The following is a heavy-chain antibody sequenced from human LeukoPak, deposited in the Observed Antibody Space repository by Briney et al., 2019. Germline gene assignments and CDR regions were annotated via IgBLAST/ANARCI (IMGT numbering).Heavy chain of an antibody. J-gene: IGHJ6*03. Sequence: GGSLRLSCAASGFTFSSYSMNWVRQAPGKGLEWVSSISSSSSYIYYADSVKGRFTISRDNAKNSLYLQMNSLRAEDTAEYYCARDGGYSSSLGDYYYYYYMDVWGKGTTVTVSS. V-gene: IGHV3-21*01. CDR1: GFTFSSYS. CDR2: ISSSSSYI. CDR3: ARDGGYSSSLGDYYYYYYMDV. D-gene: IGHD3-22*01.